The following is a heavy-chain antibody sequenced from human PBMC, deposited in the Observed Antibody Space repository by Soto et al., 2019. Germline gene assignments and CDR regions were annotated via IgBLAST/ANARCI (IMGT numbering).Heavy chain of an antibody. CDR3: ARVVDTSMAIDY. D-gene: IGHD5-18*01. V-gene: IGHV5-51*01. CDR2: MYLGGSDT. CDR1: GYSFTSYW. J-gene: IGHJ4*02. Sequence: PGESLKISCKGSGYSFTSYWIDWVRQMPGKGLEWMGIMYLGGSDTRYSPSFQGQVTISADKSISTAYLHWSSLKASDTAMYYCARVVDTSMAIDYWGQGTLVTV.